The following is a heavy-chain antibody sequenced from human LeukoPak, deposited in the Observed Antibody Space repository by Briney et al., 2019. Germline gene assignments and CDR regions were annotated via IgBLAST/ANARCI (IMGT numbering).Heavy chain of an antibody. Sequence: SETLSLTCAVYGGSFSGYYWSWVRQPPGKGLEWIGEINHSGSTNYNPSPKSRVTISVDTSKNQFSLKLSSVTAADTAVYYCARITQGVAAAGTDLKYSQHWGQGTLVTVSS. D-gene: IGHD6-13*01. CDR1: GGSFSGYY. V-gene: IGHV4-34*01. J-gene: IGHJ1*01. CDR2: INHSGST. CDR3: ARITQGVAAAGTDLKYSQH.